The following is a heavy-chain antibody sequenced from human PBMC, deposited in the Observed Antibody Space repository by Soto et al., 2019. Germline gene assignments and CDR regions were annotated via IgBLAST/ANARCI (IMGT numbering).Heavy chain of an antibody. D-gene: IGHD2-2*01. V-gene: IGHV3-48*02. J-gene: IGHJ6*02. CDR1: GFTFSSYS. CDR2: ISSSSSTI. Sequence: GGSLRLSCAASGFTFSSYSMNWVRQAPGKGLEWVSYISSSSSTIYYADSVKGRFTISRDNAKNSLYLQMNSLRDEDTAVYYCARDNIVVVPAARPVYYYGMDVWGQGTTVTAP. CDR3: ARDNIVVVPAARPVYYYGMDV.